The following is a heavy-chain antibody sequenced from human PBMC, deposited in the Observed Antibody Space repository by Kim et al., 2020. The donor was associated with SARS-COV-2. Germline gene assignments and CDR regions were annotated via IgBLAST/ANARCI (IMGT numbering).Heavy chain of an antibody. J-gene: IGHJ4*02. CDR2: ISGSGGST. D-gene: IGHD3-10*01. Sequence: GGSLRLSCAASGFTFSSYAMSWVRQAPGKGLEWVSAISGSGGSTYYADSVKGRFTISRDNSKNTLYLQMNSLRAEDTAVYYCAKDLVLWRVSYYFDYWGQGTLVTVSS. CDR1: GFTFSSYA. CDR3: AKDLVLWRVSYYFDY. V-gene: IGHV3-23*01.